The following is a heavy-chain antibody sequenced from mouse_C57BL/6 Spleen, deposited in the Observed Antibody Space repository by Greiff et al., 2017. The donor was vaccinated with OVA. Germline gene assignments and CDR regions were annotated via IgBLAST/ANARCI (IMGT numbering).Heavy chain of an antibody. Sequence: QVHVKQSGAELVKPGASVKMSCKASGYTFTSYWITWVKQRPGQGLEWIGDIYPGSGSTNYNEKFKSKATLTVDTSSSTAYMQLSSLTSEDSAVYYCARYGNYERNYFDYWGQGTTLTVSS. J-gene: IGHJ2*01. CDR2: IYPGSGST. V-gene: IGHV1-55*01. D-gene: IGHD2-1*01. CDR3: ARYGNYERNYFDY. CDR1: GYTFTSYW.